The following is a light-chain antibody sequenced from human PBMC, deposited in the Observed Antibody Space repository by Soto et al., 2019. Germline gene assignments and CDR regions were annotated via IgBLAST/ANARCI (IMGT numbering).Light chain of an antibody. CDR1: QDISNY. CDR3: QQLNSYPLT. Sequence: DIQLTQSPSFLSASVGDGVTITCRASQDISNYLVWYQQKPGKAPKPLIYAASTLQSGVPSRFSGSGSGTEFTLTISSLQPEDFATYYCQQLNSYPLTFGPGTKVDIK. J-gene: IGKJ3*01. V-gene: IGKV1-9*01. CDR2: AAS.